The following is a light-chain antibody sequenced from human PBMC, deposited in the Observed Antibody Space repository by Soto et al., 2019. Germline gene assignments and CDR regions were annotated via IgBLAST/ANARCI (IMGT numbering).Light chain of an antibody. CDR3: CSYAGSYTPRV. CDR1: SSDVGGYNY. Sequence: QSVLTQPRSVSGSPGQSVTISCTGTSSDVGGYNYVSWYQQHPGKAPKLMIYDVSKRPSGVPDRFSGSKSGNTASLTISGFQAEDEADYYCCSYAGSYTPRVFGTGTKVTVL. J-gene: IGLJ1*01. V-gene: IGLV2-11*01. CDR2: DVS.